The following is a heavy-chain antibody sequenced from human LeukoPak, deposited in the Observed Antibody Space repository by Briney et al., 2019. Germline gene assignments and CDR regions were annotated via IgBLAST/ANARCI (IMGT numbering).Heavy chain of an antibody. Sequence: GGSLRLSCAASGFTVSSNYMSWVRQAPGKGLEWVSVIYSGGSTYYADSVKGRFTISRDNSKNTLYLQMNSLKAEDTAVYYCAKEVGNFDFDYWGQGTLVTVSS. CDR1: GFTVSSNY. J-gene: IGHJ4*02. CDR3: AKEVGNFDFDY. V-gene: IGHV3-53*01. D-gene: IGHD4-23*01. CDR2: IYSGGST.